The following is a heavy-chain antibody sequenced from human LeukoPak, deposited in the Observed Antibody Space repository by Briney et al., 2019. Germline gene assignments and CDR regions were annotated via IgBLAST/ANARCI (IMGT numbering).Heavy chain of an antibody. Sequence: GSLRLSCAASGFTFSSYSMNWVRQAPGKGLEWVSYISSSSSAIYYADSVKGRFTISRDNANNSLYLQMSSLSDEDTAVYYCARLSSSSQTTDYWGQGTLVTVSS. J-gene: IGHJ4*02. CDR2: ISSSSSAI. CDR1: GFTFSSYS. D-gene: IGHD6-13*01. V-gene: IGHV3-48*02. CDR3: ARLSSSSQTTDY.